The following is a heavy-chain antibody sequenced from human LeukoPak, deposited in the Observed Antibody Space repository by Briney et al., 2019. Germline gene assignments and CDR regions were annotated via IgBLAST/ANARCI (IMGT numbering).Heavy chain of an antibody. V-gene: IGHV4-4*07. Sequence: SETLSLTCTVSGGSISSYYWSWIRQPAGKGLEWIGRICTSGSTNYNPSLKSRVTMSVDTSKNQFSLKLSSVTAADTAVYYCARSQPGGLRVTTVGIDYWGQGTLVTVSS. D-gene: IGHD4-17*01. CDR1: GGSISSYY. CDR2: ICTSGST. J-gene: IGHJ4*02. CDR3: ARSQPGGLRVTTVGIDY.